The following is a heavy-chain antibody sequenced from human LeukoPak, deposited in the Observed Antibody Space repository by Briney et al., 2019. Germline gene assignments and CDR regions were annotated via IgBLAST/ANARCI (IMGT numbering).Heavy chain of an antibody. Sequence: ASVKVSCKASGYTFTNYAMNWVRQAPGQGLEWMGWINTNTGNPTYAQGFTGRFVFSLDTSVSTAYLQISSLKAEDTAMYYCARERRSSSPGEQQLVRAFDIWGQGTMVTDSS. CDR3: ARERRSSSPGEQQLVRAFDI. V-gene: IGHV7-4-1*02. CDR1: GYTFTNYA. D-gene: IGHD6-13*01. CDR2: INTNTGNP. J-gene: IGHJ3*02.